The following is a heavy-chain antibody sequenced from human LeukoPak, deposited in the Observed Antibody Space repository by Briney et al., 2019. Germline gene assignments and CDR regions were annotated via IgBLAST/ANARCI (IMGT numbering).Heavy chain of an antibody. CDR1: GGSISSYY. J-gene: IGHJ4*02. V-gene: IGHV4-59*08. Sequence: PSETLSLTCTVSGGSISSYYWSWIRQPPGKGLAWIGYIYYSGSTNYNPSLKSRVTISVDTSKNQFSLKLSSVTAADTAVYYCARLPRRDGYTQGHWGQGTLVTVSS. CDR3: ARLPRRDGYTQGH. CDR2: IYYSGST. D-gene: IGHD5-24*01.